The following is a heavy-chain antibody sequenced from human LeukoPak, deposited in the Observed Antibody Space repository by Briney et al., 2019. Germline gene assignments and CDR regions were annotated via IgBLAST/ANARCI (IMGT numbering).Heavy chain of an antibody. CDR1: GGSISSYY. CDR3: ARHAMVRGVIIFGYYYYGMDV. CDR2: IYTSGST. V-gene: IGHV4-4*07. D-gene: IGHD3-10*01. J-gene: IGHJ6*02. Sequence: SETLSLTCTVSGGSISSYYWSWIRQPAGKGLEWIGRIYTSGSTNYNPSLKSRVTMSVDTSKNQFSLKLSSVTAADTAVYYCARHAMVRGVIIFGYYYYGMDVWGQGTTVTVSS.